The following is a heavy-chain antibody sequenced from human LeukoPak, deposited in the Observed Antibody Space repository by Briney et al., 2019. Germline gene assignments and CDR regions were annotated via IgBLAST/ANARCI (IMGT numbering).Heavy chain of an antibody. Sequence: PGGSLRLSCAASGFTFSSYGMHWVRQAPGKGLEWVAVISYDGSNKYYADSVKGRFTISRDNSKNTLYLQMNSLRAEDTAVHYCARELLDNYFDYWGQGTLVTVSS. CDR2: ISYDGSNK. J-gene: IGHJ4*02. CDR3: ARELLDNYFDY. D-gene: IGHD2-21*02. CDR1: GFTFSSYG. V-gene: IGHV3-30*03.